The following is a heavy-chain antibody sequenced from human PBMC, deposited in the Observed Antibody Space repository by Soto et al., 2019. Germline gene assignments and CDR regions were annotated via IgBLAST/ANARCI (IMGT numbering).Heavy chain of an antibody. D-gene: IGHD6-13*01. CDR1: GFTVSSHY. Sequence: PGGSLRLSCAASGFTVSSHYMNWVRQAPGKGLEWVSVLYSGGNTYYADSVRGRFTISRDNSKNTLYLQMNSLRAEDTAVYYCARAAAPTTHEFDPWGQGTLVTAPQ. V-gene: IGHV3-53*01. CDR3: ARAAAPTTHEFDP. CDR2: LYSGGNT. J-gene: IGHJ5*02.